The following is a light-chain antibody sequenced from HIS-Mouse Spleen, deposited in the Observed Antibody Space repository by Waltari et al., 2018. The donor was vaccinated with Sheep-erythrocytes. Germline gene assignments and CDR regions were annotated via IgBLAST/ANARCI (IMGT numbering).Light chain of an antibody. Sequence: DIQMTQSPSTLSASVGDRVTITCRASQSIRSWLAWYQQKPGKAPKLLIYKASSLESGVQSRFSGSGSGTEFTLTISSLQPDDFATYYCQQYNSYSTWTFGQGTKVEIK. J-gene: IGKJ1*01. CDR2: KAS. CDR1: QSIRSW. CDR3: QQYNSYSTWT. V-gene: IGKV1-5*03.